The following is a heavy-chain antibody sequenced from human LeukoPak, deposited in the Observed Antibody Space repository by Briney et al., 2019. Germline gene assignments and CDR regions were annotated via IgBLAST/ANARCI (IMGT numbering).Heavy chain of an antibody. CDR3: ARHMSSDIATFFVN. CDR2: IIPVLGTT. CDR1: GGSFRSYS. Sequence: SVKVSCKASGGSFRSYSLSWVRQAPGQGPEWMGRIIPVLGTTDYAQKFQGRITITADKSTGTAYMELRSRRSEDTAVYYCARHMSSDIATFFVNWGQGILVTVSS. D-gene: IGHD2-15*01. J-gene: IGHJ4*02. V-gene: IGHV1-69*08.